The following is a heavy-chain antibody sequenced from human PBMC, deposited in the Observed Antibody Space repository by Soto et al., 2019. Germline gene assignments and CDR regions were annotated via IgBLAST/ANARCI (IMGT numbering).Heavy chain of an antibody. D-gene: IGHD3-9*01. J-gene: IGHJ4*02. V-gene: IGHV1-69*13. CDR1: GGTFSSYA. CDR2: IIPIFGTA. CDR3: ATTQATHYDILTGLFDY. Sequence: ASVKVSCKASGGTFSSYAISWVRQAPGQGLEWMGGIIPIFGTANYAQKFQGRVTITADESTSTAYMELSSLRSEDTAVYYCATTQATHYDILTGLFDYWGQGTLVTVSS.